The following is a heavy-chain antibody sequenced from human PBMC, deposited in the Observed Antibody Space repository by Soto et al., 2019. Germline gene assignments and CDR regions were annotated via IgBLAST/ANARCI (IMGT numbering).Heavy chain of an antibody. CDR1: GFIFSSYG. J-gene: IGHJ4*02. Sequence: EVQLLESGGGLVQPGGSLRLSCAASGFIFSSYGMGWVRQAPGKGLEWVSSVSGYGGSTWYADSVKGRFTISRDNSKNTLYLQMESLRAEDTAVYFCAKAPVEVGLSDFENCGQGTLVTVSS. D-gene: IGHD2-15*01. CDR2: VSGYGGST. CDR3: AKAPVEVGLSDFEN. V-gene: IGHV3-23*01.